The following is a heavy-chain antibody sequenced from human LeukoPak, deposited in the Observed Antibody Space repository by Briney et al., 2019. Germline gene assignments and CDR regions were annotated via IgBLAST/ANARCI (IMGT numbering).Heavy chain of an antibody. CDR2: IYYSGST. CDR1: GVSISSYY. J-gene: IGHJ4*02. V-gene: IGHV4-59*08. D-gene: IGHD3-22*01. CDR3: ARHPTYRTYYYDSSGYYPFDY. Sequence: SETLSLTCTVSGVSISSYYWSWIRQPPGKGLEWIGYIYYSGSTNYNPSLKSRVTISVDTSKNQFSLKLSSVTAADTAVYYCARHPTYRTYYYDSSGYYPFDYWGQGTLVTVSS.